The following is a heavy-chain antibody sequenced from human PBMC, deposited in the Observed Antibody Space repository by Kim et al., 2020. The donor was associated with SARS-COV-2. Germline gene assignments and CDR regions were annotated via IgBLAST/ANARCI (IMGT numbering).Heavy chain of an antibody. D-gene: IGHD6-6*01. CDR2: IRSKAYGGTT. CDR3: TRGGVAARPVSVY. V-gene: IGHV3-49*03. J-gene: IGHJ4*02. Sequence: GGSLRLSCTASGFTFGDYAMSWFRQAPGKGLEWVGFIRSKAYGGTTEYAASVKGRFTISRDDSKSIAYLQMNSLKTEDTAVYYCTRGGVAARPVSVYWGQGTLVTVSS. CDR1: GFTFGDYA.